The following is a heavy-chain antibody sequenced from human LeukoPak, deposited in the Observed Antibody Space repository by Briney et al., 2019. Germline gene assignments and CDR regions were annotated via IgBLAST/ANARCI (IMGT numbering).Heavy chain of an antibody. J-gene: IGHJ4*02. CDR2: ISANNGKT. D-gene: IGHD3-22*01. Sequence: ASVKVSCKASGYTFTSYGISGVRQAPGEGREGMGWISANNGKTNYAQKLQGRVTMTTDTSTSTAYMELRSLRSDDTAVYYCARDSFYYDSSGLHWGQGNLVTVSS. CDR1: GYTFTSYG. CDR3: ARDSFYYDSSGLH. V-gene: IGHV1-18*01.